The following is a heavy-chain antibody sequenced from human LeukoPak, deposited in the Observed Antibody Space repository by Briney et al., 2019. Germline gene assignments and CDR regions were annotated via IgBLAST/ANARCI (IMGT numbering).Heavy chain of an antibody. CDR1: GGSISSYY. J-gene: IGHJ1*01. Sequence: KPSETLSLTCTVSGGSISSYYWSWIRQPPGKGLEWIGYLYYSGSTNYNPSLKSRVTISVDTSKNHFSLKLSSVTAADTAVYYCARRAYCGSECHQYFHHWGQGTLVTVSS. CDR3: ARRAYCGSECHQYFHH. CDR2: LYYSGST. V-gene: IGHV4-59*01. D-gene: IGHD2-21*01.